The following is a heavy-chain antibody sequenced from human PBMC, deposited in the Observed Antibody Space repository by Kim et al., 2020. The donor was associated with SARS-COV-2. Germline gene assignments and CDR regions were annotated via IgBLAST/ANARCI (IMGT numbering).Heavy chain of an antibody. CDR2: IKSKTDGGTT. CDR1: GFTFSNAW. J-gene: IGHJ4*02. Sequence: GGSLRLSCAASGFTFSNAWMSWVRQAPGKGLEWVGRIKSKTDGGTTDYAAPVKGRFTISRDDSKNTLYLQMNSLKTEDTAVYYCTTGSVQSIAARRPPVVGGQGTLVTVSS. V-gene: IGHV3-15*01. D-gene: IGHD6-6*01. CDR3: TTGSVQSIAARRPPVV.